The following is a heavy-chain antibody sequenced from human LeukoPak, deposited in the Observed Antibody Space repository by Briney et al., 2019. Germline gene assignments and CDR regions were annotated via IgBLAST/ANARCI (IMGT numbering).Heavy chain of an antibody. D-gene: IGHD3-22*01. CDR3: ARGLGGTGGYSSGYYHYYYYYYMDV. J-gene: IGHJ6*03. Sequence: GGSLRLSCAASGFTFSSYGMHWVRQAPGKGLEWVAFIRYDGSNKYYADSVKGRFTISRDNSKNTLYLQMNSLRAEDTAVYYCARGLGGTGGYSSGYYHYYYYYYMDVWGKGTTVTVSS. V-gene: IGHV3-30*02. CDR1: GFTFSSYG. CDR2: IRYDGSNK.